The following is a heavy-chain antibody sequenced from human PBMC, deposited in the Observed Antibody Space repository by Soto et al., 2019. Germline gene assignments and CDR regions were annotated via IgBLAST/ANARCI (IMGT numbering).Heavy chain of an antibody. CDR3: AKATGATSVYYFDS. CDR1: GFTFNNYP. V-gene: IGHV3-23*01. Sequence: PVGSLILSCAASGFTFNNYPRYWVRQAPGKGLEWVSAIGATDGSTYYAESVKGRFTISRDNSGNTLFLQMNSLRTEDTAVYYCAKATGATSVYYFDSWGPGILVTVSS. D-gene: IGHD1-1*01. CDR2: IGATDGST. J-gene: IGHJ4*02.